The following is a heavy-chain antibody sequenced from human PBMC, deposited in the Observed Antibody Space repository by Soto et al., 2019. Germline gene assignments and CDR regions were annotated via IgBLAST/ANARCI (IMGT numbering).Heavy chain of an antibody. Sequence: PAETLSRTCTISGGSVSSSNYYWGWIRQSPGKGLEWIGSIYYSGSTYYNPSLESRVTISVDKSKNQFSLKVISVTAADTAVYYCARLEGLATISYYFDYWGQGTLVTVSS. J-gene: IGHJ4*02. V-gene: IGHV4-39*01. CDR2: IYYSGST. CDR1: GGSVSSSNYY. CDR3: ARLEGLATISYYFDY. D-gene: IGHD3-9*01.